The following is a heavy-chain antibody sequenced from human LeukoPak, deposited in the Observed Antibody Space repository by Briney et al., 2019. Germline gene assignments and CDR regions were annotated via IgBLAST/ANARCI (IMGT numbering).Heavy chain of an antibody. V-gene: IGHV1-2*02. CDR3: VRDFDWGPDY. Sequence: RASVKVSFKASGYTFTGHYLHWVRQAPGQGLEWMGWIYGHDGGTNFAQKFQDRVTMTRDTSITTAYMELTSLTPDDTAVYYCVRDFDWGPDYWGQGTLVTVSS. J-gene: IGHJ4*02. D-gene: IGHD3-9*01. CDR2: IYGHDGGT. CDR1: GYTFTGHY.